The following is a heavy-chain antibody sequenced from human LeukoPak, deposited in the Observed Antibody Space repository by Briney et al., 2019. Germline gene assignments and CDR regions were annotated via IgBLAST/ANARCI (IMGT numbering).Heavy chain of an antibody. CDR3: ARWLTYYFDY. CDR1: GYTFTVYY. J-gene: IGHJ4*02. CDR2: INPNSGGT. Sequence: ASVNVSCKASGYTFTVYYMHWVRQAPGQGLEWMGWINPNSGGTNYAQKFQGRVTMTRDTSISTAYMELSRLRSDDTAVYYCARWLTYYFDYWGQGTLVTVSS. D-gene: IGHD5-12*01. V-gene: IGHV1-2*02.